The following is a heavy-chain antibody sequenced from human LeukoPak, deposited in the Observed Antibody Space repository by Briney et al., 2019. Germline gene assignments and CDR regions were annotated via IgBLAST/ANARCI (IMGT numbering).Heavy chain of an antibody. V-gene: IGHV4-39*06. CDR1: GGSISSSSYY. Sequence: SETLSLTCTVSGGSISSSSYYWGWIRQPPGKGLEWIGSIYYSGSTYYNPSLKSRVTISVDTSKNQFPLKLSSVTAADTAVYYCARDLTGRNWFDPWGQGTLVTVSS. D-gene: IGHD1-20*01. CDR3: ARDLTGRNWFDP. CDR2: IYYSGST. J-gene: IGHJ5*02.